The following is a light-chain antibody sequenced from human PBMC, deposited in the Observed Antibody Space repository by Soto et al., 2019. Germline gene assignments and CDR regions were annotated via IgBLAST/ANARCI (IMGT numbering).Light chain of an antibody. CDR1: QSVLFTSNNKNY. J-gene: IGKJ4*01. V-gene: IGKV4-1*01. Sequence: DIVLTQSGYSLAVSLVEVAPINGESSQSVLFTSNNKNYLAWYQQKPGQPPKLLLSWASARESGVPERFSGSGSGTLFTLSISSLQAEDVAVYYCQQYYNLPLTFGGGTKVDIK. CDR3: QQYYNLPLT. CDR2: WAS.